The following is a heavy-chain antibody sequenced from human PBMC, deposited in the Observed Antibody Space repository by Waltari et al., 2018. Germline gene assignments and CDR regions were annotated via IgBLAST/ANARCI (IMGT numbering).Heavy chain of an antibody. CDR1: GYSISSGYY. J-gene: IGHJ2*01. CDR3: ARVMSQQWLVWYFDL. D-gene: IGHD6-19*01. Sequence: QVQLQESGPGLVKPSETLSLTCAVSGYSISSGYYWGWIRQPPGKGLEWIGSIYHSGSTYYNPSLKSRVTISVDMSKNQFSLKLSSVTAADTAVYYCARVMSQQWLVWYFDLWGRGTLVTVSS. V-gene: IGHV4-38-2*01. CDR2: IYHSGST.